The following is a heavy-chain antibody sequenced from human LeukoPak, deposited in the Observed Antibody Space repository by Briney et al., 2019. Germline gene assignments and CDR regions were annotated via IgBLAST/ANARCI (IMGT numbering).Heavy chain of an antibody. CDR2: ISYDGSNK. CDR1: GFTFSSYA. J-gene: IGHJ4*02. V-gene: IGHV3-30*04. CDR3: ARGGFFVVVIATYDY. Sequence: GGSLRLSCAASGFTFSSYAMHWVRQAPGKGLEWVAVISYDGSNKYYADSVKGRFTISRDNSKNTLYLQMNSLRAEDTAVYYCARGGFFVVVIATYDYWGQGTLVTVSS. D-gene: IGHD2-21*01.